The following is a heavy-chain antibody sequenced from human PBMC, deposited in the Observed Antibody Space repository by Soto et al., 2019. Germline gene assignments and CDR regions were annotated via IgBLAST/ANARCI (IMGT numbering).Heavy chain of an antibody. CDR1: GFAFSGSA. J-gene: IGHJ5*02. CDR2: IRSKGHNYAT. V-gene: IGHV3-73*01. CDR3: TRDLFTYDYSGILCFDP. D-gene: IGHD3-16*01. Sequence: PGGSVRLSXAASGFAFSGSAMYWVRQASGPGPEWVGHIRSKGHNYATEYAASVKGRFTISRDDSKNTAYLQMNTLQTDDTAVYYCTRDLFTYDYSGILCFDPWGQRTLVTVYS.